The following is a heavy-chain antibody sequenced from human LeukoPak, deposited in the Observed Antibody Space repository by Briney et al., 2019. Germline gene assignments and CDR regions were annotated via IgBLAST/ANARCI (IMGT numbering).Heavy chain of an antibody. CDR3: ARGFYYFDY. Sequence: SCKASGGTFSSYAISWVRQAPGKGLEWVSAISGSGGSTYYADSVKGRFTISRDNSKNTLYLQMNSLRGEDTAVYYCARGFYYFDYWGQGTLVTVSS. V-gene: IGHV3-23*01. J-gene: IGHJ4*02. CDR2: ISGSGGST. CDR1: GGTFSSYA. D-gene: IGHD3-3*01.